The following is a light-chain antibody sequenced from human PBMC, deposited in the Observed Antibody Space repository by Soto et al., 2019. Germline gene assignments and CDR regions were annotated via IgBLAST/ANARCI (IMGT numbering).Light chain of an antibody. CDR1: SSDIGAYNY. CDR3: SSYAGNNMYLL. J-gene: IGLJ3*02. Sequence: QSALTQPPAASGSPGQSVAISCTGTSSDIGAYNYVSWYQQYPGKAPKLILYEVTTRPSGVPDRFSGSKSGNTASLTVSGLQADDEAHYYCSSYAGNNMYLLFGGGTKLTVL. V-gene: IGLV2-8*01. CDR2: EVT.